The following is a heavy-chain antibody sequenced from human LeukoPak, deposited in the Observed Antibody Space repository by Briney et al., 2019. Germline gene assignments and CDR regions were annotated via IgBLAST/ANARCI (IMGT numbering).Heavy chain of an antibody. J-gene: IGHJ4*02. V-gene: IGHV3-21*04. CDR2: ISSSSSYI. CDR3: AKDDEYYGSLNFDY. D-gene: IGHD3-10*01. Sequence: GGSLRLSCAASGFTFSSYSMNWVRQAPGKGLEWVSSISSSSSYIYYADSVKGRFTISRDNAKNSLYLQMNSLRAEDTAVYYCAKDDEYYGSLNFDYWGQGTLVTVSS. CDR1: GFTFSSYS.